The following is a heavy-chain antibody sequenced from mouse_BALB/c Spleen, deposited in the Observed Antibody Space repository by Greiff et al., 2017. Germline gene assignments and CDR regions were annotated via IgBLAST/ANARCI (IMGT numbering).Heavy chain of an antibody. CDR1: GFSLTSYG. D-gene: IGHD1-1*01. V-gene: IGHV2-9*02. CDR3: AREGNGSSYYAMDY. CDR2: IWAGGST. J-gene: IGHJ4*01. Sequence: VQLVESGPGLVAPSQSLSITCTVSGFSLTSYGVHWVRQPPGKGLEWLGVIWAGGSTNYNSALMSRLSISKDNSKTQVFLKMNSLQTDDTAMYYYAREGNGSSYYAMDYWGQGTSVTVSS.